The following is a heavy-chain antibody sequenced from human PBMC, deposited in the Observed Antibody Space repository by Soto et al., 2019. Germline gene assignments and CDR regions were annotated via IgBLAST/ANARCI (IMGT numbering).Heavy chain of an antibody. V-gene: IGHV3-7*01. D-gene: IGHD6-6*01. Sequence: PGWSLRLSCASSVFTFINYWMNWVRQAPGKGLEGVANIKQDGSEKYYVDSVKGRFTISRDNAKNSLYLQMNSLRAEDTAVYYCARDLIVRNPYHYPMDVWGQGTTVTVSS. J-gene: IGHJ6*02. CDR2: IKQDGSEK. CDR3: ARDLIVRNPYHYPMDV. CDR1: VFTFINYW.